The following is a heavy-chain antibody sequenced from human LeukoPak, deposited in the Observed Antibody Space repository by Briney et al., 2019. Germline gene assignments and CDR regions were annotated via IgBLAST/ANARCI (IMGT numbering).Heavy chain of an antibody. CDR1: GFTFSSYG. J-gene: IGHJ5*02. CDR3: ARDHDYGDFP. V-gene: IGHV3-21*01. CDR2: ISSSSSYI. D-gene: IGHD4-17*01. Sequence: GGSLRLSCAASGFTFSSYGMSWVRQAPGKGLEWVSSISSSSSYIYYADSVKGRFTISRDNAKNSLYLQMNSLRAEDTAVYYCARDHDYGDFPWGQGTLVTVSS.